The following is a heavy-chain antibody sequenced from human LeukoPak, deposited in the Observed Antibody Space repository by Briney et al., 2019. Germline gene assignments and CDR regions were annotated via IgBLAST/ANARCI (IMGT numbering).Heavy chain of an antibody. CDR3: ARARVGWIQPTMLDP. D-gene: IGHD5-18*01. CDR2: IYYSGST. Sequence: SETLSLTCTVSGGSISSYYWSWIRQPPGKGLEWIGYIYYSGSTNYNPSLKSRVTISVDTSKNQFSLKLSSVTAADTAVYYCARARVGWIQPTMLDPWGQGTLVAVSS. J-gene: IGHJ5*02. V-gene: IGHV4-59*01. CDR1: GGSISSYY.